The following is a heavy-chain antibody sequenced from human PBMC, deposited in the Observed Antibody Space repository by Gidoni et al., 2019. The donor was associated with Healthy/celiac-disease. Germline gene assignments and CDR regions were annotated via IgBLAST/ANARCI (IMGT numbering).Heavy chain of an antibody. Sequence: EVQLVESGGGLVKPGGSLRLSCAASGFPSGSYSMNWVRQAPGKGLEWVSSISSSSSYIYYADSVKGRFTISRDNAKNSLYLQMNSLRAEDTAVYYCARDVGAAAGRLFDAFDIWGQGTMVTVSS. CDR2: ISSSSSYI. D-gene: IGHD6-13*01. J-gene: IGHJ3*02. CDR1: GFPSGSYS. CDR3: ARDVGAAAGRLFDAFDI. V-gene: IGHV3-21*01.